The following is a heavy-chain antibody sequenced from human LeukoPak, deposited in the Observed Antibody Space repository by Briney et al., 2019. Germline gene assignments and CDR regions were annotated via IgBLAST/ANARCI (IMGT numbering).Heavy chain of an antibody. CDR3: AKGSNTLPLYYFDY. J-gene: IGHJ4*02. D-gene: IGHD2-15*01. Sequence: PGRSLRLSCAASGFTFSTYDRHGVRQAPGKGLEWVAVISYDESNKYYADSVKGRFTISRDNSKNTLYLQMNSLRAEDTAVYYCAKGSNTLPLYYFDYWGQGALVTVSS. CDR2: ISYDESNK. V-gene: IGHV3-30*18. CDR1: GFTFSTYD.